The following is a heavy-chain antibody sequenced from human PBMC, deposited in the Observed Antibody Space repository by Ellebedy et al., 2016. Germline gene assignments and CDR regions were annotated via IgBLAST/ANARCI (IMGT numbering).Heavy chain of an antibody. D-gene: IGHD2-2*01. V-gene: IGHV3-13*04. J-gene: IGHJ4*02. CDR1: GFIFSSFD. Sequence: GESLKISXAASGFIFSSFDMHWVRQAPGKRLEWVSGIAPAGDTYYPDSVMGRFTISRDNAKNSLYLQMNSLRAEDTAVYYCARDATDCSTTSCSLPGYDYWGQGTLVTVSS. CDR2: IAPAGDT. CDR3: ARDATDCSTTSCSLPGYDY.